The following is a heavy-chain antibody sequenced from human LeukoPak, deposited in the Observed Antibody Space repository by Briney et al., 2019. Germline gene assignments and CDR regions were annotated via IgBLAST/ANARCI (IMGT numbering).Heavy chain of an antibody. Sequence: SETLSLTCAVYGGSFSGYYWSWIRQPPGKGLEWIGEINHSGSTNYNPSLKSRVTISVDTSKNQFSLKLSSVTAADTAVYYCARTHSEWFGELLGWFDPWGQGTLVTVSS. CDR3: ARTHSEWFGELLGWFDP. V-gene: IGHV4-34*01. CDR1: GGSFSGYY. D-gene: IGHD3-10*01. CDR2: INHSGST. J-gene: IGHJ5*02.